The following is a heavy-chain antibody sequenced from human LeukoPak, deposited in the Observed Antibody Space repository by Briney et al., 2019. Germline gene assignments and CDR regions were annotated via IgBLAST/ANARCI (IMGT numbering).Heavy chain of an antibody. Sequence: GGSLRLSCVASGFNFNIYAMSWVRQAPGKGLEWVSAISGSSSHTLDADSVRGRFIISRDNTRNTLYLHMSSLRVEDTALYYCAKEHDYSNAAPEWGFDSWGQGALVTVSS. J-gene: IGHJ4*02. CDR1: GFNFNIYA. D-gene: IGHD3-3*01. CDR3: AKEHDYSNAAPEWGFDS. V-gene: IGHV3-23*01. CDR2: ISGSSSHT.